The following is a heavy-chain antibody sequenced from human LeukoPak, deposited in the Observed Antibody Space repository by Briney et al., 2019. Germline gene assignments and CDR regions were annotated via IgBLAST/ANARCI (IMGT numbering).Heavy chain of an antibody. CDR2: ISAYNGNT. V-gene: IGHV1-18*01. CDR3: ARPKAAAGRGIYYYYYGMDV. CDR1: GYTFTSYG. J-gene: IGHJ6*02. D-gene: IGHD6-13*01. Sequence: GASVKVSCKASGYTFTSYGISWVRQAPGQGLEWMGWISAYNGNTTCAQKLQGRVTMTTDTSTSTAYMELRSLRSDDTAVYYCARPKAAAGRGIYYYYYGMDVWGQGTTVTVSS.